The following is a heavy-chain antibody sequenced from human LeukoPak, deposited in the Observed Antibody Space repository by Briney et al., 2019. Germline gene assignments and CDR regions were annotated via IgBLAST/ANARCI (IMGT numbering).Heavy chain of an antibody. CDR3: ARGRRGSSGPWSWYLDL. CDR1: GFTLTNFD. D-gene: IGHD3-22*01. Sequence: ASVKVSCKASGFTLTNFDINWVGHATGQGLEWMGWMNSNTGNTGYAQEFQGRVTMTRDTSIGTAYMELTNLRPEDTAVYYCARGRRGSSGPWSWYLDLWGRGTLVTASS. J-gene: IGHJ2*01. CDR2: MNSNTGNT. V-gene: IGHV1-8*01.